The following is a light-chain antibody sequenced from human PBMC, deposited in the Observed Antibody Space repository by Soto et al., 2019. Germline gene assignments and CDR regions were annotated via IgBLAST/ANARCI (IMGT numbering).Light chain of an antibody. CDR1: QSISSY. V-gene: IGKV1-39*01. CDR2: AAS. J-gene: IGKJ4*01. CDR3: QQSYSTPV. Sequence: DIQMTQSPSSLSASVGDRVTITCRASQSISSYLNWYQQKPGKAPKLLIYAASSLQSGVPSRFSGSGSGTDFTLTINSLQPEDFATYYCQQSYSTPVFGGGTKVEIK.